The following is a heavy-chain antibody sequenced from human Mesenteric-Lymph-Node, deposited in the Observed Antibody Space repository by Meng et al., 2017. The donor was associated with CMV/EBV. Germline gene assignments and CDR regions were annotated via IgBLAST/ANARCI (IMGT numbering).Heavy chain of an antibody. J-gene: IGHJ3*01. CDR1: GFTFSYYS. CDR3: ARITYFGDSDTFDV. CDR2: ISSGSDDK. D-gene: IGHD4-17*01. Sequence: GESLKISCAASGFTFSYYSMNWVRQAPGKGLEWVSSISSGSDDKHYVDSVRGRFTISRDNPKNSMDLQMNSLRAEDTAVYYCARITYFGDSDTFDVWGQGTMVTVSS. V-gene: IGHV3-21*01.